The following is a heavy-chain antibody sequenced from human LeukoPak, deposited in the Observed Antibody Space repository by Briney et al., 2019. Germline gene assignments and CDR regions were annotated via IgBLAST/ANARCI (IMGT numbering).Heavy chain of an antibody. CDR2: INPNSGDT. Sequence: VASVKVSCKASGYTFTGYYMHWVRQAPGQGLEWMGWINPNSGDTTFAQKFQGRVTMTRDTSISTVFMELSRPRSDDTAVYYCARDQVARDIVVLLTATGTIDYWGQGTPVTVSS. CDR1: GYTFTGYY. CDR3: ARDQVARDIVVLLTATGTIDY. J-gene: IGHJ4*02. D-gene: IGHD2-15*01. V-gene: IGHV1-2*02.